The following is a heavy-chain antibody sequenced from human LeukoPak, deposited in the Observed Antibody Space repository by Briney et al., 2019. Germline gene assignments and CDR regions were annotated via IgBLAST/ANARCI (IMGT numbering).Heavy chain of an antibody. D-gene: IGHD1-1*01. J-gene: IGHJ4*02. CDR3: ARLLNDYFDS. CDR2: VYYSGTT. CDR1: GGSISSYY. V-gene: IGHV4-59*01. Sequence: PSEILSLTCTVSGGSISSYYWSWIRQSPGKGLDYIGNVYYSGTTSYNPSLKSRVTISVDTSKTQFSLKLSSVTAADTAMYYCARLLNDYFDSWGQGILVTVSS.